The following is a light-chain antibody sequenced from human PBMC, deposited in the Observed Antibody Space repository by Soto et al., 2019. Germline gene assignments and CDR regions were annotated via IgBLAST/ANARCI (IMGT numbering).Light chain of an antibody. CDR3: SSYTSSSTYV. CDR1: SSDVGGYNY. CDR2: DVN. V-gene: IGLV2-14*03. Sequence: QSALTQPASVSGSPGQSITISCTGTSSDVGGYNYVSWYQQHPGKAPKLMIYDVNNRPSGVSNRFSGSKSDNTASLTISGLQAEDEADYYCSSYTSSSTYVFGTGTKLNVL. J-gene: IGLJ1*01.